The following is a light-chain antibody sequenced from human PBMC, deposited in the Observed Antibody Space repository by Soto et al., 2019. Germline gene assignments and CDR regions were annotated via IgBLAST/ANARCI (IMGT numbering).Light chain of an antibody. J-gene: IGKJ1*01. V-gene: IGKV1-9*01. Sequence: ILLTQSPSSLSASVGDRVTITCRASQGIDSSFAWYQQKPGKAPKLLIYGASTRATGIPARFSASGSGTDFTLTISDVQPEDFALYYCHQRQSWPRAFGQGTKVDIK. CDR1: QGIDSS. CDR3: HQRQSWPRA. CDR2: GAS.